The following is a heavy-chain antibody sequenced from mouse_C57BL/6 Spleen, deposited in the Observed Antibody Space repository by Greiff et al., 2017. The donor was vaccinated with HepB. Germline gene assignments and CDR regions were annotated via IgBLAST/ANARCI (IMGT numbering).Heavy chain of an antibody. D-gene: IGHD1-1*01. J-gene: IGHJ3*01. CDR1: GYAFTNYL. Sequence: QVQLQQSGAELVRPGTSVKVSCKASGYAFTNYLIEWVKQRPGQGLEWIGVINPGSGGTNYNEKFKGKATLTADKSSSTAYMQLRSLTSEDSAVYFCARKHYVSSQAWFAYWGQGTLVTVSA. V-gene: IGHV1-54*01. CDR3: ARKHYVSSQAWFAY. CDR2: INPGSGGT.